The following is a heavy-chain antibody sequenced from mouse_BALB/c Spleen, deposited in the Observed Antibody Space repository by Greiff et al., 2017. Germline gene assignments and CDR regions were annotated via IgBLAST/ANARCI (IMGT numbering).Heavy chain of an antibody. Sequence: QVQLKESGAELAKPGASVKMSCKASGYTFTSYWMHWVKQRPGQGLEWIGYINPSTGYTEYNQKFKDKATLTADKSSSTAYMQLSSLTSEDSAVYYCARDCAAGWDFDVWGAGTTVTVSS. J-gene: IGHJ1*01. CDR3: ARDCAAGWDFDV. CDR2: INPSTGYT. CDR1: GYTFTSYW. V-gene: IGHV1-7*01.